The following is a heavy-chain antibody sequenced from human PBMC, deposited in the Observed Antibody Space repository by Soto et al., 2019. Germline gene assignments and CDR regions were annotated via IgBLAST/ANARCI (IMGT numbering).Heavy chain of an antibody. V-gene: IGHV1-18*04. D-gene: IGHD3-16*02. J-gene: IGHJ4*02. Sequence: QVQLVQSGVEVQKPGASVKVSCKASGYTFTSYVIHWLRQAPGQVLEWMGWISPYNGNTNYGQKLQGRVTMTTDTSTSIAYMELRSLRSDDTAVYYCAREGGVWGSFRYFDYWGQGTLVTVSS. CDR2: ISPYNGNT. CDR3: AREGGVWGSFRYFDY. CDR1: GYTFTSYV.